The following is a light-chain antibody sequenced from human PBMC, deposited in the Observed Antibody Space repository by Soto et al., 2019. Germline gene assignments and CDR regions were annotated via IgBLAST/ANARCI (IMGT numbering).Light chain of an antibody. CDR1: QNVSSGY. Sequence: EIVLTQSPGTLSVSPGERVTLSCRASQNVSSGYLAWYQQKPGQAPRLLIYGASTRAAGIPDRFSGNGSGTDFALTLSRLEPEDFVVYHCQQYGTTPPTFGPGTKVDIK. CDR3: QQYGTTPPT. CDR2: GAS. J-gene: IGKJ3*01. V-gene: IGKV3-20*01.